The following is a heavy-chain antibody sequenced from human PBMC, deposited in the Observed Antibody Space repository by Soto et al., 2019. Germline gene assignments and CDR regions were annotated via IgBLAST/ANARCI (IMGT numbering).Heavy chain of an antibody. CDR1: CYTLSKYG. D-gene: IGHD4-17*01. Sequence: PVKVFCKASCYTLSKYGLNWVRPAPCQGLEWMGWISAYNGNTNYAQKLQGRVTMTTDTSTSTAYMELRSLRSDDTAVYYCARGRENDYGDYPSAYWGQGTLVTVSS. V-gene: IGHV1-18*01. CDR3: ARGRENDYGDYPSAY. CDR2: ISAYNGNT. J-gene: IGHJ4*02.